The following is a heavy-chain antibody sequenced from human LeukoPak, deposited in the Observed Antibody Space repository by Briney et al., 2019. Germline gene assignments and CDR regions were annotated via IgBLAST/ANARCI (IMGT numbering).Heavy chain of an antibody. CDR1: GYTFTGYS. Sequence: ASVKVSFKASGYTFTGYSIQWVRQAPGQGLEWMGRSNPSSGGANYAQKLQGRVTMTTDTSTRTAYMELKSLRSDDTAVYYCARDLASYSGSCADYWGQGTLVTVSS. J-gene: IGHJ4*02. D-gene: IGHD1-26*01. V-gene: IGHV1-2*06. CDR3: ARDLASYSGSCADY. CDR2: SNPSSGGA.